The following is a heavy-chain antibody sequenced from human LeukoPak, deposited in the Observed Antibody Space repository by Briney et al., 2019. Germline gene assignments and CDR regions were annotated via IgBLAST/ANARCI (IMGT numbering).Heavy chain of an antibody. J-gene: IGHJ4*02. Sequence: SETLSLTCAVYGGSFSGYYWSWIRQPPGKGLEWIGEINHSGSTNYNPSLKSRVTISVDTSKNQFSLKLSSVTAADTAVYYCAGGWGYCSSTSCYGYFDYWGQGTLVTVSS. CDR3: AGGWGYCSSTSCYGYFDY. CDR2: INHSGST. CDR1: GGSFSGYY. V-gene: IGHV4-34*01. D-gene: IGHD2-2*01.